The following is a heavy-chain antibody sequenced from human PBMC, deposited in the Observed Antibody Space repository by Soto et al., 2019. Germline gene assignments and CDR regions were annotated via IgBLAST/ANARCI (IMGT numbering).Heavy chain of an antibody. CDR3: ARDAGVVEMATIGHXFDY. Sequence: GGSLRLSCAASGFTFSDYYMSWIRQAPGKXLEWVSYISSSGSTIYYADSVKGRFTISRDNAKNPLYLQMSSLRAEDTAVYYCARDAGVVEMATIGHXFDYWGQGTLVTVSS. CDR1: GFTFSDYY. J-gene: IGHJ4*02. CDR2: ISSSGSTI. V-gene: IGHV3-11*01. D-gene: IGHD2-2*01.